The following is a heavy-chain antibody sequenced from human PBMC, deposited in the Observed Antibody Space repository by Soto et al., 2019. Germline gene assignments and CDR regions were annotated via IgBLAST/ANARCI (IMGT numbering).Heavy chain of an antibody. Sequence: PEGWLRLSCAASGCTFTSCDFHWVRNVTGKGLEWVSAIGAGGDTYYSGSVQGRFTISRENAKNSVYFQMNSLKDGDTAVYYCAREIRESGGPGQSRLNGLDIWGQGTTFTVSS. CDR2: IGAGGDT. CDR1: GCTFTSCD. CDR3: AREIRESGGPGQSRLNGLDI. D-gene: IGHD2-15*01. V-gene: IGHV3-13*01. J-gene: IGHJ6*02.